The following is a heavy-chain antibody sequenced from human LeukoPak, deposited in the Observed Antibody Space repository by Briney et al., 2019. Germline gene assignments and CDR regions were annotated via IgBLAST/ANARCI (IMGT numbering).Heavy chain of an antibody. CDR2: ISAYNGNT. CDR1: GYTFTSYG. CDR3: ARDVYSGSWYPRGGWYYFDY. J-gene: IGHJ4*02. Sequence: AASVKVSCKASGYTFTSYGISWVRQAPGQGLEWMGWISAYNGNTNYAQKLQGRVTMTTDTSTSTAYMELRSLRSDDTAVYYCARDVYSGSWYPRGGWYYFDYWGQGTLVTVSS. V-gene: IGHV1-18*01. D-gene: IGHD6-13*01.